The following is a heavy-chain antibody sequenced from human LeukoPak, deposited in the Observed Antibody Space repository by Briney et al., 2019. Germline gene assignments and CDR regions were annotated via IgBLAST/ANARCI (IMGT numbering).Heavy chain of an antibody. Sequence: SETLSLTCTVSGGSISSSSYYWGWIRQPPGKGLEWIGSIYYSGSTYYNPSLKSRVTISVDTPKNQFSLKLSSVTAADTAVYYCARHGGTMFQHWGQGTLVTVSS. CDR3: ARHGGTMFQH. CDR1: GGSISSSSYY. CDR2: IYYSGST. J-gene: IGHJ1*01. V-gene: IGHV4-39*01. D-gene: IGHD2-15*01.